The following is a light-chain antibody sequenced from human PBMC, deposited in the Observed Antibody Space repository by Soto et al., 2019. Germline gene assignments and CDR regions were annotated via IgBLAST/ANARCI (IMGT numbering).Light chain of an antibody. CDR1: QSVSTN. CDR2: DAS. J-gene: IGKJ5*01. Sequence: EIVMTQSPATLSGSLGERASLSCRASQSVSTNLAWYQQKPGQAPRLLIYDASTRATGIPARFSGSGSGTEFTLTISSLQSEDFAVYYCQQYNNWPPRITFGQGTRLDIK. CDR3: QQYNNWPPRIT. V-gene: IGKV3-15*01.